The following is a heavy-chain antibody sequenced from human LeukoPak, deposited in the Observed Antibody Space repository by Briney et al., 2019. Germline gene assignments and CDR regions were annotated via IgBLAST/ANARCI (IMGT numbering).Heavy chain of an antibody. Sequence: GGSLRLSCAASGFTFDDYAMHWVRQAPGKGLEWVSGISWNSGSIGYADPVKGRFTISRDNAKNSLYLQMNSLRDEDTALYYCAKGGDSSSWYYFDYWGQGTLVTVSS. CDR3: AKGGDSSSWYYFDY. V-gene: IGHV3-9*01. CDR2: ISWNSGSI. CDR1: GFTFDDYA. J-gene: IGHJ4*02. D-gene: IGHD6-13*01.